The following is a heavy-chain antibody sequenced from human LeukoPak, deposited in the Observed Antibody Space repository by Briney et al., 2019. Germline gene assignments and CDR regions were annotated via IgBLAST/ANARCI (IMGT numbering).Heavy chain of an antibody. D-gene: IGHD2-2*01. V-gene: IGHV1-18*01. Sequence: ASVKVSCKASGYTFTSYGISWVRQAPGQGLEWMGWISAYNGNTNYAQKLQGRVTMTTDTCTSTAYLELRSLRSDDTAVYYCARDRGYCSSTSCYHNWFDPWGQGTLVTVSS. CDR2: ISAYNGNT. CDR3: ARDRGYCSSTSCYHNWFDP. CDR1: GYTFTSYG. J-gene: IGHJ5*02.